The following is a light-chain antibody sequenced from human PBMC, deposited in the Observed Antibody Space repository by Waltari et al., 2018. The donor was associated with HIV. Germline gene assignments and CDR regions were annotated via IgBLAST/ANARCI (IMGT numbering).Light chain of an antibody. V-gene: IGLV1-44*01. Sequence: QSVLTQPPSASGTPGPRVTISCSGSGSNIGSKYVNWYQQPPGTAPKLRIYSNSPRPSGVPAQFSGSKYGTSASLAISGLQSEDDADYYCAAWDDSLNGPMFGGGTKLTVL. CDR1: GSNIGSKY. J-gene: IGLJ3*02. CDR2: SNS. CDR3: AAWDDSLNGPM.